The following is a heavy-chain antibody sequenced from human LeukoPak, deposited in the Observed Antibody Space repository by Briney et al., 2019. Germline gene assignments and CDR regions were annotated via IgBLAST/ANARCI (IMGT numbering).Heavy chain of an antibody. D-gene: IGHD4-23*01. V-gene: IGHV4-34*01. CDR3: ARSGGGNDFDF. CDR2: INHSGST. Sequence: PSETLSLTCAVYGGSFSGYYWSWIRQPPGKGLEWIGEINHSGSTNYNPSLRSRVSISLDTSKNQFSLRMNSVTAADTALYLCARSGGGNDFDFWGQGTLVTVSS. CDR1: GGSFSGYY. J-gene: IGHJ4*02.